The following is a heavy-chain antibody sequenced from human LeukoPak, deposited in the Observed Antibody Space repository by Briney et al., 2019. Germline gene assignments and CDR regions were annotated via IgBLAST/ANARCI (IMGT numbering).Heavy chain of an antibody. J-gene: IGHJ4*02. V-gene: IGHV3-21*01. CDR3: ARSLTTLTHEGY. CDR1: GFTFSSYM. D-gene: IGHD1-1*01. Sequence: GGSLRLSCAASGFTFSSYMMNWVRQAPGKGLEWVSSINSGSTYTYYTESVKGRFTVSRDNAKNSLFLQMNSLRAEDTAIYYCARSLTTLTHEGYWGQGTLVTVSS. CDR2: INSGSTYT.